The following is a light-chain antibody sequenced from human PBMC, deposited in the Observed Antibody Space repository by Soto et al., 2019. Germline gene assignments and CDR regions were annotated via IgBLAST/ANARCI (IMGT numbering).Light chain of an antibody. V-gene: IGKV3-15*01. CDR1: QSFTSN. J-gene: IGKJ5*01. CDR3: QQYNNWPRT. Sequence: EIVMTQFPATLSVTPGERATLSCRASQSFTSNLAWYQQKPGQAPRLLIYGASTRATDIPDRFSGSGSGAEFTLTISSLQSEDFAVYYCQQYNNWPRTFGQGTLLEI. CDR2: GAS.